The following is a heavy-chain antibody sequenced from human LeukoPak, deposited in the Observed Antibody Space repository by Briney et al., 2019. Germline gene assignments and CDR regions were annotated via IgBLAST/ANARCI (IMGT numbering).Heavy chain of an antibody. CDR2: IYYSGTT. D-gene: IGHD3-10*01. CDR3: ARDSGTTGEVKFDP. V-gene: IGHV4-59*01. Sequence: SETLSLTCTVSRGSINNYFWSWIRQPPGKGLEWIGFIYYSGTTNYNPSLKSRVTISVDTSKNQFSLKLNSVTAADTAVYYCARDSGTTGEVKFDPWGQGTLVTVSS. CDR1: RGSINNYF. J-gene: IGHJ5*02.